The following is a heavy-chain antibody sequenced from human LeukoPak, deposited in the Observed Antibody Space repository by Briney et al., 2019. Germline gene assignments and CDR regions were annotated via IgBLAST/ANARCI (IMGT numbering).Heavy chain of an antibody. V-gene: IGHV3-7*01. D-gene: IGHD5-12*01. CDR3: AREGDATIHSGYDYFSYRAAGASDY. Sequence: PGGSLRLSCAASGFTFSSYWMSWVRQAPGKGLEWVANIKQDGSEKYYVDSVKGRFTIARDNAKNSLYLQMNSLRAEDTAAYYCAREGDATIHSGYDYFSYRAAGASDYWGQGTLVTVSS. J-gene: IGHJ4*02. CDR1: GFTFSSYW. CDR2: IKQDGSEK.